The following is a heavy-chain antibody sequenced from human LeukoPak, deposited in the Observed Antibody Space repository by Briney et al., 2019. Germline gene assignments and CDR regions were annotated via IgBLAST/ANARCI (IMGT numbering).Heavy chain of an antibody. Sequence: GGSLRLSCVASGFTFSSRDWMTWVRQAPGKGLEWVANIKQDGSEKNYVDSVKGRFTISRDNAKNSLYLQMNSLRAEDTAVYYCARDVAQRSLWFGYYYYMDVWGKGTTVTISS. J-gene: IGHJ6*03. CDR2: IKQDGSEK. V-gene: IGHV3-7*03. CDR3: ARDVAQRSLWFGYYYYMDV. D-gene: IGHD3-10*01. CDR1: GFTFSSRDW.